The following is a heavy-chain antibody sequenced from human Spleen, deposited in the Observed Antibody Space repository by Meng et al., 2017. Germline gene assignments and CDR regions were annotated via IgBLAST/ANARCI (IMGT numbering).Heavy chain of an antibody. CDR2: MKSNVDGGTV. J-gene: IGHJ4*02. Sequence: GESLKISCAASGFTFSSYWMHWVRQAPGKGLEWIGRMKSNVDGGTVDYAAAVKGRFFISRDDSENTFYLQMNSLKTEDTAVYYCSGHVDYWGQGTLVTVSS. V-gene: IGHV3-15*01. CDR3: SGHVDY. CDR1: GFTFSSYW.